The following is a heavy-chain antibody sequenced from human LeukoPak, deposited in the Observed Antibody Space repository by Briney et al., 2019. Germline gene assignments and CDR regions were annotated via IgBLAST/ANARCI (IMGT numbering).Heavy chain of an antibody. Sequence: TLSLTCAVSGGSISSGGYYWSWIRQHPGKGLEWIGYIYYSGSTYYNPSLKSRVTISVDTSKNQFSLKLSSVTAADTAVYYCARDHKMAVYAFDIWGQGTMVTVSS. CDR1: GGSISSGGYY. V-gene: IGHV4-31*11. CDR2: IYYSGST. CDR3: ARDHKMAVYAFDI. J-gene: IGHJ3*02. D-gene: IGHD2-8*02.